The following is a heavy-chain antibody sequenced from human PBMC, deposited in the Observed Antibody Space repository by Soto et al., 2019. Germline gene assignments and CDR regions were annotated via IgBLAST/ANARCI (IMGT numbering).Heavy chain of an antibody. CDR1: GDSVSSNSAA. J-gene: IGHJ3*02. CDR2: TYYRSKWYN. D-gene: IGHD3-3*01. Sequence: PSQTLSLTCAISGDSVSSNSAAWNWIRQSPSRGLEWLGRTYYRSKWYNDYAVSVKSRITINPDTSKNQFSLQLNSVTPEDTALYYCARESSIFGVVPVAFDIWGQGTMVTVSS. CDR3: ARESSIFGVVPVAFDI. V-gene: IGHV6-1*01.